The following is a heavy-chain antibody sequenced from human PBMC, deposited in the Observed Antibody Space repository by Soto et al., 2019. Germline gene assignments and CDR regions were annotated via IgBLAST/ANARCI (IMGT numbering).Heavy chain of an antibody. J-gene: IGHJ1*01. Sequence: GGSLRLSYGASGFIFRDWCMSWIRQAPGKGLEWISYISKDSGRATRYADSVKGRFTISRDNAKNSLFLQMNNLTVEDTAVYYCAKENCANPVSWAQGTLVTVSS. D-gene: IGHD1-1*01. V-gene: IGHV3-11*01. CDR2: ISKDSGRAT. CDR1: GFIFRDWC. CDR3: AKENCANPVS.